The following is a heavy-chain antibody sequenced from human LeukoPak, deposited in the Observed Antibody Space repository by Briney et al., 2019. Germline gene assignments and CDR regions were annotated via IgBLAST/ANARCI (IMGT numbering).Heavy chain of an antibody. Sequence: PSETLSLTCTVSGGSISSYYWSWIRQPPGKGLGWIGYIYYSGSTNYNPSLKSRVTISVDTSKNQFSLKLSSVTAADTAVYYCASTNVDTAMVKAHYFDYWGQGTLVTVSS. V-gene: IGHV4-59*01. D-gene: IGHD5-18*01. CDR3: ASTNVDTAMVKAHYFDY. CDR2: IYYSGST. CDR1: GGSISSYY. J-gene: IGHJ4*02.